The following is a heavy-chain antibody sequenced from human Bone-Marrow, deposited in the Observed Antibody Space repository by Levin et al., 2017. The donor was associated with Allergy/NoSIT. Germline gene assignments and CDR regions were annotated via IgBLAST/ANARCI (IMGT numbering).Heavy chain of an antibody. J-gene: IGHJ4*02. CDR3: ARAGGGFDFGD. D-gene: IGHD5-12*01. CDR2: IHYTGST. Sequence: SETLSLTCTVSGGSISNYYWSWIRQPPGKGLEWIGFIHYTGSTTFNPSLKSRVTISIDTSKNQFSLNLSSVTAADTALYYCARAGGGFDFGDWGQGTLVTVSS. CDR1: GGSISNYY. V-gene: IGHV4-59*01.